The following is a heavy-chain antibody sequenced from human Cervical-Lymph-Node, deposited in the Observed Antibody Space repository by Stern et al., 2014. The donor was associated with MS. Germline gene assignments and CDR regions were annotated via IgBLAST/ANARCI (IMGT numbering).Heavy chain of an antibody. CDR3: ARSPELYDSSGYYFD. D-gene: IGHD3-22*01. CDR1: GGTLNNYA. CDR2: IIPFLGIA. Sequence: QVQLVQSGAEVKKPGSSVKVSCKASGGTLNNYAVSWVRQAPGQGLEWIGKIIPFLGIANYAHKFQGRVALTAAATTSDMEVSSLRSDDTAVYYCARSPELYDSSGYYFDWGQGTLVTVSS. V-gene: IGHV1-69*09. J-gene: IGHJ4*02.